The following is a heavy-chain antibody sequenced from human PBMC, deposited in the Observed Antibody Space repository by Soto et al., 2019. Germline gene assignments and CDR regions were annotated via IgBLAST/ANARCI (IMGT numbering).Heavy chain of an antibody. CDR1: GGSISSGDYY. CDR2: IYYSGST. Sequence: QVQLQESGPGLVKPSQTLSLTCTVSGGSISSGDYYWSWIRQPPGKGLEWIGYIYYSGSTYYNLSLKSGVSISVDTSKNQFSLKLSSVTAADTAVYYCASHDYAHYGMDVWGQGTTVTVSS. V-gene: IGHV4-30-4*01. D-gene: IGHD3-16*01. CDR3: ASHDYAHYGMDV. J-gene: IGHJ6*02.